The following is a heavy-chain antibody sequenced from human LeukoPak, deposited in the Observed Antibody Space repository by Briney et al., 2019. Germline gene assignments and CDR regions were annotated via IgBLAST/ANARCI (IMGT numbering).Heavy chain of an antibody. D-gene: IGHD3-10*01. CDR1: GYSISSGYY. CDR3: ARLRSYYYYYYYMDV. Sequence: SETLSLTCTVSGYSISSGYYWGWIRQPPGKGLEWIGSIYHSGSTYYNPSLKSRVTISVDTSKNQFSLKLSSVTAADTAVYHCARLRSYYYYYYYMDVWGKGTTVTVSS. V-gene: IGHV4-38-2*02. CDR2: IYHSGST. J-gene: IGHJ6*03.